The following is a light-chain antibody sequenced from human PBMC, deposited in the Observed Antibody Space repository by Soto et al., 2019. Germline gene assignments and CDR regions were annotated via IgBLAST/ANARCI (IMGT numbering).Light chain of an antibody. Sequence: QSALTQPASVSGSPGQSITISCTGTSSDVGGYNYVSWYQQHPGKAPKLMIYDVSNRPSGVSNRFSGSKSGNTASLTISGFQFEDVGVYSSRAYKGNSPLYVFAPGT. V-gene: IGLV2-14*01. J-gene: IGLJ1*01. CDR2: DVS. CDR1: SSDVGGYNY. CDR3: RAYKGNSPLYV.